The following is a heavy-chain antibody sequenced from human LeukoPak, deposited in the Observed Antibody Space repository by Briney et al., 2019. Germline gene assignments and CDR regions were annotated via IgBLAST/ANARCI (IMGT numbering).Heavy chain of an antibody. CDR1: GFTFSNAW. CDR2: IKSKTDGGTT. J-gene: IGHJ4*02. Sequence: KPGGSLRLSCAASGFTFSNAWMSWVRQAPGKGLEWVGRIKSKTDGGTTDYAAPVKGRFTISRDDSKNTLYLQMNSLKTEDTAVYYCTTMAAAGNLFENYWGQGTLVTVSS. V-gene: IGHV3-15*01. D-gene: IGHD6-13*01. CDR3: TTMAAAGNLFENY.